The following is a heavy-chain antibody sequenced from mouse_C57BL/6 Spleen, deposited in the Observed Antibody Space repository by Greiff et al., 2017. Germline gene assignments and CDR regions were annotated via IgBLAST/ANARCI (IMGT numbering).Heavy chain of an antibody. V-gene: IGHV3-6*01. Sequence: EVKLMESGPGLVKPSQSLSLTCSVTGYSITSGYYWNCLRQFPGNKLEWMGYISYDGSNNYNPSLKNRISITRDTSKNQFFLKLNSVTTEDTATXYCARDDYDETWFAYWGQGTLVTVSA. J-gene: IGHJ3*01. CDR2: ISYDGSN. CDR1: GYSITSGYY. D-gene: IGHD2-4*01. CDR3: ARDDYDETWFAY.